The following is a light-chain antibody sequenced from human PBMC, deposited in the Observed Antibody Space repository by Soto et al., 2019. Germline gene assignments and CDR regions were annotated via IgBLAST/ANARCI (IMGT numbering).Light chain of an antibody. CDR2: GAS. CDR3: QQYGASPYT. CDR1: QSVRNNY. Sequence: EILLTQSPGTLSLSPGERATLSCRASQSVRNNYLAWYRQKTGQAPRLLIHGASGRATGIPDSFSGSGSGTDFTLTISRLEPEDFAVYFCQQYGASPYTFGQGTKLEI. J-gene: IGKJ2*01. V-gene: IGKV3-20*01.